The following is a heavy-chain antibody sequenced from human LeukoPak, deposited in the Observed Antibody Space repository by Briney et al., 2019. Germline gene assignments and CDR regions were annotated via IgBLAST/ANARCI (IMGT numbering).Heavy chain of an antibody. D-gene: IGHD6-19*01. CDR3: ARDGRQWVPLNWFDP. CDR2: ISAYNGNT. CDR1: GYTFNTYG. V-gene: IGHV1-18*04. Sequence: ASVKVSCKASGYTFNTYGINWVRQAPGQGLKWMGWISAYNGNTNYAQNFQGRITLTTDTSTSTAYMELTSLRFDDTAVYYCARDGRQWVPLNWFDPWGQGTLVIVSS. J-gene: IGHJ5*02.